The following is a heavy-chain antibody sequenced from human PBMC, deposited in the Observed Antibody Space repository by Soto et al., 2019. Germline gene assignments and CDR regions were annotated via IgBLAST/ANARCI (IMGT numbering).Heavy chain of an antibody. V-gene: IGHV3-7*05. Sequence: PGGSLRLSCASSGFTFSDYWMTWVRQAPGKGLEWVANIKKDGVEKYYVDSVKGRFTISRDNANNSVSLQMNYLGAGDTAVYYCARTGTTHYLGQGTLVTVSS. J-gene: IGHJ4*02. CDR2: IKKDGVEK. CDR1: GFTFSDYW. CDR3: ARTGTTHY. D-gene: IGHD1-1*01.